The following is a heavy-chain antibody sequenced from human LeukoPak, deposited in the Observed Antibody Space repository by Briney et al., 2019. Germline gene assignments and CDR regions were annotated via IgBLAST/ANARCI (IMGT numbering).Heavy chain of an antibody. Sequence: GGSLRLSCAASGVMFPSYWMTWVRQAPGKGLEWVANIKQDGSEKYYVDSVKGRFTISRDNAKNSVYLQMNSLRAEDTAVYYCARGYCSSTSCSIDYWGQGTLVTVSS. V-gene: IGHV3-7*04. CDR1: GVMFPSYW. J-gene: IGHJ4*02. CDR3: ARGYCSSTSCSIDY. CDR2: IKQDGSEK. D-gene: IGHD2-2*01.